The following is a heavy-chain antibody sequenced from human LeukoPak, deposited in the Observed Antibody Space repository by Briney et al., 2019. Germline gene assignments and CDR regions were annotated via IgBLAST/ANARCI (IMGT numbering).Heavy chain of an antibody. D-gene: IGHD3-16*02. CDR2: IKPDGTEK. V-gene: IGHV3-7*04. J-gene: IGHJ4*02. CDR3: ARVRYGNYFDY. CDR1: GFTFTDSW. Sequence: GGSLRLSCAASGFTFTDSWMSWVRQPPGKGLEWVGNIKPDGTEKYYVDSLKSGFTVSRDNAKNSLYLQMSSLRAEDTAVYYCARVRYGNYFDYWAQGTLVTVSS.